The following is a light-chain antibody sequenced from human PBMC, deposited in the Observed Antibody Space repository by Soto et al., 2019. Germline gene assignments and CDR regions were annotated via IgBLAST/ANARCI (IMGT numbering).Light chain of an antibody. V-gene: IGKV3-20*01. J-gene: IGKJ1*01. CDR3: QQYGSFHWS. Sequence: EIVLTQSPGTLSLSPGERATLSCRASQSVSSSYLAWYQQKPGQAPRLLIYGASSMATGIPDRFSGSGSGTDFTLTISRLEPEDFAVYYCQQYGSFHWSLGKGTRVEIK. CDR2: GAS. CDR1: QSVSSSY.